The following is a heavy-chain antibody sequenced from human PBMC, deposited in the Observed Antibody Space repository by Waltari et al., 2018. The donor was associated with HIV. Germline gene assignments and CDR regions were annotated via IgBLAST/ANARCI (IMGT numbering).Heavy chain of an antibody. V-gene: IGHV4-39*01. J-gene: IGHJ3*02. CDR1: GGSISSSSYY. CDR3: ARLFQETDAFDI. Sequence: QLQLQESGPGLVKPSETLSLTCTVSGGSISSSSYYRGWIRQPPGKGLEWIGSIYYRGSTYNNPSLKSRVTISVDTSKNQFSLKLSSVTAADTAVYYCARLFQETDAFDIWGQGTMVTVSS. CDR2: IYYRGST.